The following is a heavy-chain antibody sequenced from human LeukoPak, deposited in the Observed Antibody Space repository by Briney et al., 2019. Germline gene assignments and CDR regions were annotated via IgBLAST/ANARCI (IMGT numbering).Heavy chain of an antibody. V-gene: IGHV3-66*01. CDR2: IFGGGST. Sequence: GGSLRLSCAASGFTVSSNYMTWVRQAPGKGLEWVSVIFGGGSTYYADSVKGRFTISRDNSKNTLFLQMNSLRVEDTAVYYCARELTTVTSYYFDYWGQGTLVTVSS. J-gene: IGHJ4*02. CDR3: ARELTTVTSYYFDY. D-gene: IGHD4-11*01. CDR1: GFTVSSNY.